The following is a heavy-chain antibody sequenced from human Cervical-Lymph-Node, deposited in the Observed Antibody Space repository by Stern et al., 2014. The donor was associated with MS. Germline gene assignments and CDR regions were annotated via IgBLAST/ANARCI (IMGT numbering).Heavy chain of an antibody. Sequence: VQLVESGAEVKKPGSSVNVSCKASGGTFSSSYAITWMRQAPEQGLEGMGRIIHNLGLPSYAQKFQGRVTITADTSTSTAYMELSSLRSEDTAVYYCARGVVSNRAAATLHNLFDPWGQGTLVTVSS. V-gene: IGHV1-69*09. CDR2: IIHNLGLP. J-gene: IGHJ5*02. CDR3: ARGVVSNRAAATLHNLFDP. D-gene: IGHD2-15*01. CDR1: GGTFSSSYA.